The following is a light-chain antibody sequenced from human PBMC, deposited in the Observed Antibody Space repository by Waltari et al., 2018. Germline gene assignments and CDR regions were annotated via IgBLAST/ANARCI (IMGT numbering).Light chain of an antibody. Sequence: VLVQSPLSLPVSLGHPASISCRSNQSLVFVDGNTYLNWLHQRPGKSPRRLIYNVSNRESGVPDRVTGSGSGTGFTLKISRVAAEDVGVYYCVQGTGWPWTFGQGTKVEIK. J-gene: IGKJ1*01. CDR2: NVS. CDR1: QSLVFVDGNTY. V-gene: IGKV2-30*01. CDR3: VQGTGWPWT.